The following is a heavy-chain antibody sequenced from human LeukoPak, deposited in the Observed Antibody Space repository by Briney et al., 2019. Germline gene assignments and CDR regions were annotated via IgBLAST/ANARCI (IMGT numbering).Heavy chain of an antibody. J-gene: IGHJ5*02. CDR1: GFTFSDYY. CDR2: ISSSGSTI. D-gene: IGHD3-22*01. Sequence: GGSLRLSCAASGFTFSDYYMSWIRQAPGKGLEWVSYISSSGSTIYYADSVKGRFTISRDNAKNSLYLQMNSLRAEDTAVYYCARDSDYYDSSGLAEYNWFDPWGQGTLVTVSS. CDR3: ARDSDYYDSSGLAEYNWFDP. V-gene: IGHV3-11*01.